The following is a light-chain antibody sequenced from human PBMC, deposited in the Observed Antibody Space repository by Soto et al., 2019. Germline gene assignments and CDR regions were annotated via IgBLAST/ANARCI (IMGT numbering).Light chain of an antibody. CDR1: QGISTL. V-gene: IGKV1D-12*01. Sequence: DIQMTQSPSSVSASVGDRVTITCRASQGISTLLAWYQHKPGKAPKLLIYAASSLQSGVPSRFSVSGSGPDFTLTISSLQPEDFASYYCQQTHNFLALTFGGGTKVEIK. CDR2: AAS. CDR3: QQTHNFLALT. J-gene: IGKJ4*01.